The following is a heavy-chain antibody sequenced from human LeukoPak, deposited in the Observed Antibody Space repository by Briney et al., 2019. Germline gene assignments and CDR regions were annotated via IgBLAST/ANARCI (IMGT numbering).Heavy chain of an antibody. Sequence: PSETLSLTCTVSGYSISSGYYWGWIRQPPGKGLEWIGNIYHSGSTYYNPSLKSRLTISVDTSKNRFSLKLSSVTAADTAVYYCASQQQLVLLDWFDPWGQGTLVTVSS. D-gene: IGHD6-13*01. J-gene: IGHJ5*02. V-gene: IGHV4-38-2*02. CDR2: IYHSGST. CDR1: GYSISSGYY. CDR3: ASQQQLVLLDWFDP.